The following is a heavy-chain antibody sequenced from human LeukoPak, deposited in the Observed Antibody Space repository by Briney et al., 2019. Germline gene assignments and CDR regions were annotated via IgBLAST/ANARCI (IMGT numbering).Heavy chain of an antibody. V-gene: IGHV3-48*04. CDR1: GFTFSSYS. J-gene: IGHJ6*03. D-gene: IGHD3-22*01. Sequence: GGSLRLSCAASGFTFSSYSMNWVRQAPGKGLEWVSYITAGSSTTYYADSVKGRFTVSRDNAKNSLYLQMHSLRAEDTAMYYCARGDSDMDVWGKGTTVTVSS. CDR2: ITAGSSTT. CDR3: ARGDSDMDV.